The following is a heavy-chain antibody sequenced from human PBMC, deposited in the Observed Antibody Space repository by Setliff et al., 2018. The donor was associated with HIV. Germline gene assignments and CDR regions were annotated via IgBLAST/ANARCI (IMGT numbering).Heavy chain of an antibody. Sequence: SGGSLRLSCAASGFTFSSYEMNWVRQAPGKGLEWVSYISSSGNAIYYADSVKGRFTISRDNAKNSLYLQMNSLRAEDTAVYYCARDTYYTLRGMDVWGQGTTVTVSS. D-gene: IGHD3-10*01. CDR2: ISSSGNAI. V-gene: IGHV3-48*03. CDR3: ARDTYYTLRGMDV. J-gene: IGHJ6*02. CDR1: GFTFSSYE.